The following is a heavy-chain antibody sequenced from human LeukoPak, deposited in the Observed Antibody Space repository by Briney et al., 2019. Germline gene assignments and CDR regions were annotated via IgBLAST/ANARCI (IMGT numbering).Heavy chain of an antibody. V-gene: IGHV4-61*02. CDR2: ISSSGST. J-gene: IGHJ3*02. Sequence: PSEPLSLTFTVSGDSISSGDYYWSWIRPPAGKGLEWIGRISSSGSTNYNPSLKSRVTISVDTSKKQFSLKLSSVTAADTAVYFCARGPYSYDSSGAFDIWGQGTMVTVSS. CDR1: GDSISSGDYY. CDR3: ARGPYSYDSSGAFDI. D-gene: IGHD3-22*01.